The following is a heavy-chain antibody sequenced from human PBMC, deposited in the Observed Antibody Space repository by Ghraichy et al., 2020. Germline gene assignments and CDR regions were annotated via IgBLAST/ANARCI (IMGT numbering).Heavy chain of an antibody. D-gene: IGHD6-6*01. CDR3: ARDESIQKLLD. V-gene: IGHV4-31*03. J-gene: IGHJ4*02. CDR2: IYSSGST. Sequence: SETLSLTCTVAGDSISSSGYYWSWIRQHPGRGLEWIGHIYSSGSTFYNPSLESRVTISVDTSKNQFSLNLSSVTAADTAVYYCARDESIQKLLDWGQGTLVTVSS. CDR1: GDSISSSGYY.